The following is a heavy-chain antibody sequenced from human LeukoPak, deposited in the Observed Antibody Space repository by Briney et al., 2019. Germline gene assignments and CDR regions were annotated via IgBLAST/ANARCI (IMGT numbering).Heavy chain of an antibody. J-gene: IGHJ6*03. V-gene: IGHV4-59*11. CDR1: GVSTNGHY. CDR2: IYDNESA. D-gene: IGHD3-3*01. CDR3: ARVLQNYYHLDV. Sequence: SETLSLTCTVSGVSTNGHYWSWIRQPPGKGLEWIGFIYDNESANYKSPLESRVTMTVDTSKNQFSLKLNSVTAADTAVYYCARVLQNYYHLDVWGEGTTVTVSS.